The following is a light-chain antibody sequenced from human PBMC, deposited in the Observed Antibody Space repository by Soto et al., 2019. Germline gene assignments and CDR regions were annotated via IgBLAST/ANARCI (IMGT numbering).Light chain of an antibody. CDR1: SSDIGTYNY. V-gene: IGLV2-11*01. J-gene: IGLJ3*02. CDR2: DVT. Sequence: QSALTQPASVSGSPGQSITISCTGTSSDIGTYNYVSWYQQHPGKAPKLIIYDVTKRPSGVPDRFSGSKSGNTASLTISGLQAEDESEYYCCSYAGFYTLVFGGGTKLTVL. CDR3: CSYAGFYTLV.